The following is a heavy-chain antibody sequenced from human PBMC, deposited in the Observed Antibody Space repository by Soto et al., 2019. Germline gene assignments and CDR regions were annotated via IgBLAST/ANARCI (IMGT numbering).Heavy chain of an antibody. CDR3: ARDGPHIPAVGDV. J-gene: IGHJ6*02. Sequence: ALVRGSLEASRYTFINYSVNSGPPAPGQGLEWMGWISAYNGDKKYAQNVQGRVTLTTDTSTSTAYMEMRTLRSDDTAAYYCARDGPHIPAVGDVWGQGTKV. CDR2: ISAYNGDK. CDR1: RYTFINYS. D-gene: IGHD6-13*01. V-gene: IGHV1-18*01.